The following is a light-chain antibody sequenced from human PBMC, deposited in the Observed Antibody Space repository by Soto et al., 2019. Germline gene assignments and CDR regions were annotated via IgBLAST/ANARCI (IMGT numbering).Light chain of an antibody. V-gene: IGKV1-5*01. Sequence: DIQMTQSPSTLSASVGDTVTVTCRASQSVSGWLAWYQQKPGEAPKLLIYGSSSLLSGVPSRFSGTRSGTDFTLTISSLQPEDFATYYCQQANSYPWTFGQGTKVDIK. CDR1: QSVSGW. J-gene: IGKJ1*01. CDR3: QQANSYPWT. CDR2: GSS.